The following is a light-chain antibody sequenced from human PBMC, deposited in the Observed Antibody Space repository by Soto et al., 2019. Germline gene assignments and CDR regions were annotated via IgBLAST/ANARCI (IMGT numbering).Light chain of an antibody. CDR1: SSDVGSYNL. J-gene: IGLJ2*01. Sequence: QSVLTQPASVSGSPGQSITISCTGTSSDVGSYNLVSWYQQHPGKAPKLMIYEGSKRPSGVSNRFSGSKSGNTASLTISGLQAVDEAGYYCCSYAGSRTFVVFGGGTKLPAL. CDR2: EGS. CDR3: CSYAGSRTFVV. V-gene: IGLV2-23*03.